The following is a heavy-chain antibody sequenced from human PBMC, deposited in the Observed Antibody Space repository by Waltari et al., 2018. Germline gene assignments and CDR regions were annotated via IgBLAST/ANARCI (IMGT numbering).Heavy chain of an antibody. V-gene: IGHV4-38-2*02. CDR3: AREAGSGIDWYHDY. Sequence: QMQESGPGLVKPSETLSLMCSVSDFSISSGFYWGWLRQSPGKGLEWIGSISDSGTTSYNPSLQSRVTISIDTSKNQFSLKLGSVTAADTAVFYWAREAGSGIDWYHDYWGQGILVTVSS. D-gene: IGHD3-9*01. J-gene: IGHJ4*02. CDR1: DFSISSGFY. CDR2: ISDSGTT.